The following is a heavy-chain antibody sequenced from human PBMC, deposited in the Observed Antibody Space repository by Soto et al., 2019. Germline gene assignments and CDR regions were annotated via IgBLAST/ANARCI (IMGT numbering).Heavy chain of an antibody. V-gene: IGHV4-39*01. CDR1: GGSISSSRCH. CDR2: IKYSGTT. Sequence: SETLSLTCTVSGGSISSSRCHWGWIRQPPGKGLEWIASIKYSGTTFYNPSLKGRVTLSVDTSKNQFALKLSSVTAAETAVYYCARHRITGYFDQYYFDYWCRGTLVT. J-gene: IGHJ4*02. CDR3: ARHRITGYFDQYYFDY. D-gene: IGHD3-9*01.